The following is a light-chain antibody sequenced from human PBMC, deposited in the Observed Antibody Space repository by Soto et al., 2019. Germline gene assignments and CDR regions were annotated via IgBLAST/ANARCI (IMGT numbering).Light chain of an antibody. Sequence: AIQLTQSPSSLSASIGDRVTITCRASQAISTNLAWYQHKPGTVPKVLIYDASILESGVPSRFSGSGSGTDFTLIISSLQPEDFVTYYCQQFRTYPTFGGGTKVEVQ. CDR1: QAISTN. J-gene: IGKJ4*01. CDR3: QQFRTYPT. CDR2: DAS. V-gene: IGKV1-13*02.